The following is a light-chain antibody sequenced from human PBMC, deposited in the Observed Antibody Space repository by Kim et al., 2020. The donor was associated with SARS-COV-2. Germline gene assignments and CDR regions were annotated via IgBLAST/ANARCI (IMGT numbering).Light chain of an antibody. J-gene: IGKJ5*01. V-gene: IGKV1-17*01. CDR2: GAS. CDR3: LQHSTYPLA. CDR1: EDIRND. Sequence: DIQMTQSPSSLSASVGDRVTITCRASEDIRNDLGWYQQNPGRAPKRLIYGASSLQSGVPSRFSGGGSGTEFTLTISSVQPEDFATYFCLQHSTYPLAFGQGTRLE.